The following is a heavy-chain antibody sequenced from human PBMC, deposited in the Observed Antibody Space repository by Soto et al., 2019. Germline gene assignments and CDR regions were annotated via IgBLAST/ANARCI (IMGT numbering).Heavy chain of an antibody. CDR3: ARAIVGPTTTGWLDP. CDR2: IIPIFGTA. V-gene: IGHV1-69*01. D-gene: IGHD1-26*01. J-gene: IGHJ5*02. CDR1: GGTFSRYA. Sequence: QVQLVQSGAEVKKPGSSVKVSCKASGGTFSRYAISWVRQAPGQGLEWMGGIIPIFGTANYAQKFQGRVTITADESTSTAYMEQRSLRFEDTAVYYCARAIVGPTTTGWLDPWGQGTLVTVSS.